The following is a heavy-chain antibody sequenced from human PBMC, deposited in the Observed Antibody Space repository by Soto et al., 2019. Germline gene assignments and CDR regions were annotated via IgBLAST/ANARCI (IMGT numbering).Heavy chain of an antibody. CDR1: GFSLTSNGVA. D-gene: IGHD3-22*01. Sequence: GSGPTLVNPKQTLTLTCTFSGFSLTSNGVAVGWIRQPPRKALEWLGFIYWNDDKRYSPSVDSRLTLTKDTSKNEVVLTMTNMDPADTATYYCARGKYCYHSGDGKNWLDPLAQGTVVPVSS. J-gene: IGHJ5*02. CDR2: IYWNDDK. V-gene: IGHV2-5*01. CDR3: ARGKYCYHSGDGKNWLDP.